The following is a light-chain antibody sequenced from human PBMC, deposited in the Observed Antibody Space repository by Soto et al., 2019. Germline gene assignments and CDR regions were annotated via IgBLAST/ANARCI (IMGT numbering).Light chain of an antibody. CDR3: LQDYPYPWT. CDR1: QGIRSD. J-gene: IGKJ1*01. CDR2: AAS. V-gene: IGKV1-6*01. Sequence: AIQMTQSPSSLSSSVGDRVTITCRASQGIRSDLGWYQQKQGKAPKLLIYAASSLQSGVPSRFSGSGSGTDFTLTISSLQPEDFATYYCLQDYPYPWTFGQGTKVEIK.